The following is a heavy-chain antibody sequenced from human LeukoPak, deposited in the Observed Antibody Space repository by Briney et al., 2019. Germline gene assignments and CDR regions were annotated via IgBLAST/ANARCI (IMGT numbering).Heavy chain of an antibody. Sequence: KPSETLSLTCAVYGGSFSGYYWSWIRQPPGKGLEWIGEINHSGSTNYNPSLKSRVTISVDTSKNQFSLKLSSVTAADTAVYYCARGVYSSSPGVYYYYYYMDVWGKGTTVTVSS. CDR2: INHSGST. CDR3: ARGVYSSSPGVYYYYYYMDV. D-gene: IGHD6-6*01. J-gene: IGHJ6*03. CDR1: GGSFSGYY. V-gene: IGHV4-34*01.